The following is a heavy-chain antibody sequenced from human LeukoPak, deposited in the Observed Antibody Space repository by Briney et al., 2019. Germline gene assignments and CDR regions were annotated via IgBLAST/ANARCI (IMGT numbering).Heavy chain of an antibody. CDR3: AKRGATLGEFDP. V-gene: IGHV5-51*01. CDR2: IYPGDSDI. D-gene: IGHD5-24*01. J-gene: IGHJ5*02. CDR1: GYRFTNYW. Sequence: HGESLKISCKGSGYRFTNYWIAWVRQMPGKGLEWMGIIYPGDSDIRYSTSFQGHVTISADKSSSTAYLQWSSLKASDTVMYYCAKRGATLGEFDPWGQGTLVTVSS.